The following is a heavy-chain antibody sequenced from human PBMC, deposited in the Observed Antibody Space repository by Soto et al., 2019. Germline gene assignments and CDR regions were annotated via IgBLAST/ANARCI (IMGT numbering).Heavy chain of an antibody. Sequence: EVQLVESGGGLVQPGGSLRLSCAASGFTVSSNYMSWVRQAPGKGLEWVSVIYSGGSTYYADSVKGRFTISRRNSKNTLYLQMNSLRAEDTAVYYCARAETIFGVVIMGLMNWGQGTLVTVSS. J-gene: IGHJ4*02. CDR2: IYSGGST. D-gene: IGHD3-3*01. CDR1: GFTVSSNY. CDR3: ARAETIFGVVIMGLMN. V-gene: IGHV3-53*04.